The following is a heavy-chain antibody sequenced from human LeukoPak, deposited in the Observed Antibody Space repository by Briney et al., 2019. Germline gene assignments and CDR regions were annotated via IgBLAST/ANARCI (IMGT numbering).Heavy chain of an antibody. CDR3: AWSGYYLEDYYYYYGMDV. V-gene: IGHV1-18*01. Sequence: ASVKVSCKASGYTFTSYGISWVRQAPGQGLEWMGWISAYNGNTNYAQKLQGRVTMTTDTSTSTAYMELRSLRSDDTAVYYCAWSGYYLEDYYYYYGMDVWGQGTTVTVSS. CDR1: GYTFTSYG. J-gene: IGHJ6*02. CDR2: ISAYNGNT. D-gene: IGHD3-3*01.